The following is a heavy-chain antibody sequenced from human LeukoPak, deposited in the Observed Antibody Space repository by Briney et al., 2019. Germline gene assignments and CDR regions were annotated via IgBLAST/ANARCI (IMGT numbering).Heavy chain of an antibody. CDR3: ARAPIVVVPGAGNWFDP. J-gene: IGHJ5*02. CDR2: ISAYNGNT. CDR1: GYTFTSYV. V-gene: IGHV1-18*01. Sequence: ASVKVSCKASGYTFTSYVITWVRQAPGQALEWMGWISAYNGNTNYAQKFQGRVTMTTDTSTSTGYMELRSLRSDDTAVYYCARAPIVVVPGAGNWFDPWGQGTLVTVSS. D-gene: IGHD2-2*01.